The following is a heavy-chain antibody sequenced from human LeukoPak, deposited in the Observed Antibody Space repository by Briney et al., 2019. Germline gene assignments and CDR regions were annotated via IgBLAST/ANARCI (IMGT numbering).Heavy chain of an antibody. D-gene: IGHD3-16*02. CDR1: GFTFSSYW. Sequence: GGSLRLSCAASGFTFSSYWMHWVRQAPGRGLAWVSRINSDGSSTSYADSVKGRFTISRDNAKNTLYLQMNSLRAEDTAVYYCARVSYYDYVWGSYRYSDYWGQGTLVTVSS. J-gene: IGHJ4*02. CDR3: ARVSYYDYVWGSYRYSDY. CDR2: INSDGSST. V-gene: IGHV3-74*01.